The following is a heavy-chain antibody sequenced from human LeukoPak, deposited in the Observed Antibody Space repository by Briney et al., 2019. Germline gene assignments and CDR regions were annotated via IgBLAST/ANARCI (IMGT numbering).Heavy chain of an antibody. CDR3: ARGRQLHLGELFPFAEFFQP. J-gene: IGHJ1*01. Sequence: ASVKVSCKTSGYTFTGQYLHWVRQAPGQGLEWMGWINPNSGGTKSAQKFQGRVIMTRDTPISTAYMELRSLSSDDTAVYYCARGRQLHLGELFPFAEFFQPWGQGTLVTVSS. V-gene: IGHV1-2*02. CDR2: INPNSGGT. CDR1: GYTFTGQY. D-gene: IGHD3-16*01.